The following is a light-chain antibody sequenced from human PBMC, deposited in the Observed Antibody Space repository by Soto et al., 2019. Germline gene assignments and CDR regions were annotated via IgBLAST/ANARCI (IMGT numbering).Light chain of an antibody. CDR2: EVS. CDR3: SSHAGSNNLV. Sequence: QSVLAQPPSASGSPGQSVTITCTGTNSDVGTYNYVSWYQHHPGKAPKFLIYEVSRRPLGVPDRFSGSKSGNTASLTVSGLQAEDEADYYCSSHAGSNNLVFGGGTKVTVL. CDR1: NSDVGTYNY. V-gene: IGLV2-8*01. J-gene: IGLJ3*02.